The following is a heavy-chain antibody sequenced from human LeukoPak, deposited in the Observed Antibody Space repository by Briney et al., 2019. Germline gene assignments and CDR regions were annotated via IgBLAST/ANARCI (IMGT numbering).Heavy chain of an antibody. Sequence: ASVKGSCKASGYTFTSYYMHWVRQAPGQGLEWMGIINPSGGSTSYAQKFQGRVTMTRDTSTSTVYMELSSLRSEDTAVYYCLRGNSGYQYFDYWGRGTLVTVSS. CDR1: GYTFTSYY. D-gene: IGHD5-12*01. CDR3: LRGNSGYQYFDY. V-gene: IGHV1-46*01. J-gene: IGHJ4*02. CDR2: INPSGGST.